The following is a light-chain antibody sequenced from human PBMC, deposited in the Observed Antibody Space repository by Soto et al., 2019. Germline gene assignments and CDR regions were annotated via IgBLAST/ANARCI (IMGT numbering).Light chain of an antibody. Sequence: EIVMTQSPDTLSVSPGERATLSCRASQSVSSKLVWYQQKPGQAPRLLIYGASSRVTGIPTRFSGSGSGTEFILPISSLQSEDFAVYYCQQHSNWPYTFGQGTKLEI. V-gene: IGKV3-15*01. CDR3: QQHSNWPYT. CDR2: GAS. J-gene: IGKJ2*01. CDR1: QSVSSK.